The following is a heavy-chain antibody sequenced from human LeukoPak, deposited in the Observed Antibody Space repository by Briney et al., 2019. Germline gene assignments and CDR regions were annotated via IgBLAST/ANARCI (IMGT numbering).Heavy chain of an antibody. Sequence: GGSLRLSCEASGFIFSSYWMSWVRQAPGKGLEWVANIKQDGSEKYYVDSVKGRFTISRDNAKNSLYLQMNSLRAEDTAVYYCARDLSSVSADYYYYMDVWGKGTTVTVSS. J-gene: IGHJ6*03. CDR1: GFIFSSYW. D-gene: IGHD4-17*01. CDR2: IKQDGSEK. CDR3: ARDLSSVSADYYYYMDV. V-gene: IGHV3-7*01.